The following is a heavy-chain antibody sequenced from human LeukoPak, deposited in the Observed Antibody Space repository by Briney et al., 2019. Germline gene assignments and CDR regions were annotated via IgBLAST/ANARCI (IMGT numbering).Heavy chain of an antibody. V-gene: IGHV3-23*01. CDR2: LSGSGAST. J-gene: IGHJ4*02. CDR3: AKGSDRSVSYYLDY. Sequence: PGGSLRLSCAASAFTFGNDAMNWVRQAPGKGLEWVSGLSGSGASTYYADSVKGRFTISRDNSKNTLYLQMNRLRAGDTAVYYCAKGSDRSVSYYLDYWGQGTLVTVSS. D-gene: IGHD3-10*01. CDR1: AFTFGNDA.